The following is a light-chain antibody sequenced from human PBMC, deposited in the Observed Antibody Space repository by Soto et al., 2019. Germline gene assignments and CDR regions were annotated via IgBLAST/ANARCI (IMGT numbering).Light chain of an antibody. CDR3: QQYNNWPRT. Sequence: EIGMTQSPATLSVSPVERATLSGMASQSININLAWYQQKPGQAPRLLIYYASTRATGIPARFSGSGSGTEFTLTISSLQSEDFAVYYCQQYNNWPRTFGQGTKVDIK. J-gene: IGKJ1*01. CDR1: QSININ. V-gene: IGKV3D-15*01. CDR2: YAS.